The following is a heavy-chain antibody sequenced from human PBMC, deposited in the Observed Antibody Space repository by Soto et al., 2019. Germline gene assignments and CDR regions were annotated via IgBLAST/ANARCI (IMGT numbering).Heavy chain of an antibody. CDR3: ARELYGGKDF. Sequence: ESGGGLVQPGGSLRLSCAASGFTLSDQYMDWVRQAPGKGLEWVGRTRNKAYSYTTEYAPSVKGRFTISRDDSKNSLYLQMNSLKTEDTAVDYCARELYGGKDFWGQGTLVTVSS. J-gene: IGHJ4*02. V-gene: IGHV3-72*01. D-gene: IGHD2-15*01. CDR1: GFTLSDQY. CDR2: TRNKAYSYTT.